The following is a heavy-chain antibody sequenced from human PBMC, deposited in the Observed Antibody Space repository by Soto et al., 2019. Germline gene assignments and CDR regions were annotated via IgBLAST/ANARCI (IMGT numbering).Heavy chain of an antibody. V-gene: IGHV3-21*01. CDR3: ATYYDFWSGSFLNDY. J-gene: IGHJ4*02. CDR2: ISSSSSYI. Sequence: GGSLRLSCAASGFTFSSYSMNWVRQAPGKGLEWVSSISSSSSYIYYADSVKGRFTISRDNAKNSLYLQMNSLRAEDTAVYYCATYYDFWSGSFLNDYWGQGTLVTVSS. D-gene: IGHD3-3*01. CDR1: GFTFSSYS.